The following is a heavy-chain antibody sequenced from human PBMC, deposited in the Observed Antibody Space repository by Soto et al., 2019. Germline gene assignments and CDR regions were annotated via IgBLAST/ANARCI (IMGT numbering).Heavy chain of an antibody. CDR3: VKEKLYSNYEYYFDY. CDR1: GFTFRNYA. J-gene: IGHJ4*02. D-gene: IGHD4-4*01. Sequence: VQLVESGGGLVQPGRSLRLSCAASGFTFRNYAMHWVRRAPGKGLEWVSGISWHSGTIVYADSVRGRFTISRDNAKNSLYLQMNSLRPEDTALYYCVKEKLYSNYEYYFDYWGQGTLVTVSS. V-gene: IGHV3-9*01. CDR2: ISWHSGTI.